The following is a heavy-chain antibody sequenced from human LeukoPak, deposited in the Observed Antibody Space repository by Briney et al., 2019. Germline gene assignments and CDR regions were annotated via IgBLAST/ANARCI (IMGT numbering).Heavy chain of an antibody. Sequence: ASVKVSCKVSGYTLTELSMHWVRQAPGKGLEWMGGFDPEDGETIYAQKFQGRVTMTEDTSTDTAYMELSSLRSEDTAVYYCARIRRSGSYYSDAFDIWGQGTMVTVSS. CDR2: FDPEDGET. CDR3: ARIRRSGSYYSDAFDI. V-gene: IGHV1-24*01. CDR1: GYTLTELS. D-gene: IGHD3-10*01. J-gene: IGHJ3*02.